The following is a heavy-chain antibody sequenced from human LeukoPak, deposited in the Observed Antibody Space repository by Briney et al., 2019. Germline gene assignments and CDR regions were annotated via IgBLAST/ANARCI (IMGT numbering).Heavy chain of an antibody. J-gene: IGHJ4*02. CDR3: ARAGTVAGGFDY. CDR1: GGSISSGGYS. CDR2: IYHSGST. V-gene: IGHV4-30-2*01. D-gene: IGHD4-23*01. Sequence: TLSLTCAVSGGSISSGGYSWSWIRQPPGKGLEWIGYIYHSGSTYYNPSLKSRVTISVDRSKNQFSLKLSSVTAADTAVYYCARAGTVAGGFDYWGQGTLVTVSS.